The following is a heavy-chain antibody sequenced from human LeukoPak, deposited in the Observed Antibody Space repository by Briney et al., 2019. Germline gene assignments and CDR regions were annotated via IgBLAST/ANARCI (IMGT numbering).Heavy chain of an antibody. CDR1: GFTFSSYW. J-gene: IGHJ4*02. D-gene: IGHD3-22*01. Sequence: GSLRLSCAASGFTFSSYWMSWVRQAPGKGLEWVANIKQDGSEKYYVDPVKGRFTISRDNAKNSLYLQMNSLRAEDTAVYYCARVGGYYDSSGYYQHWGQGTLVTVSS. CDR2: IKQDGSEK. V-gene: IGHV3-7*01. CDR3: ARVGGYYDSSGYYQH.